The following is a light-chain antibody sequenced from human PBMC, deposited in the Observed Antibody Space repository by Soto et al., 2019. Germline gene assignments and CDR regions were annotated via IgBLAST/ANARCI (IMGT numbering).Light chain of an antibody. CDR3: QQSYSTPFT. Sequence: DIQMPQSPSSLSASAGDRVTITCRASPSISSYLNCYQQKPGKVPNLLIYAASILQSGVPSRFSGSGSGTDFTLTISSLQPEDFATYYCQQSYSTPFTVGPGTKVDIK. V-gene: IGKV1-39*01. CDR1: PSISSY. J-gene: IGKJ3*01. CDR2: AAS.